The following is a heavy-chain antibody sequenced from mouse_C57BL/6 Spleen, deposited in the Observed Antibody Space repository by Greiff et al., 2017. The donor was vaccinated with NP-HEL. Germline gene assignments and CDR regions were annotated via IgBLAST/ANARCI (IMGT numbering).Heavy chain of an antibody. V-gene: IGHV14-2*01. CDR1: GFNITDYY. Sequence: VQLQQSGAELVKPGASVKLSCTASGFNITDYYMHWVKQRPEQGLEWIGRIDPEDGETKYAPNFQGKATITADTSSNTAYLQLSSLTSEDTAVYYCAREGPFDYWGQGTTLTVSS. J-gene: IGHJ2*01. CDR3: AREGPFDY. CDR2: IDPEDGET.